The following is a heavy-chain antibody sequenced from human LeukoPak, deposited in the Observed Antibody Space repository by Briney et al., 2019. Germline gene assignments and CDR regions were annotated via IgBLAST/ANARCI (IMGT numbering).Heavy chain of an antibody. D-gene: IGHD1-14*01. CDR1: GFTFSSYE. CDR3: ARAGVGTYGMDV. Sequence: GGSLRLSCAASGFTFSSYEMNWVRQAPGKGVEWVAVIWYDGSNKYYADSVKGRFSISRDDSKKTLYLQMNSLRAEDTAVYYCARAGVGTYGMDVWGQGTTVTVSS. J-gene: IGHJ6*02. CDR2: IWYDGSNK. V-gene: IGHV3-33*08.